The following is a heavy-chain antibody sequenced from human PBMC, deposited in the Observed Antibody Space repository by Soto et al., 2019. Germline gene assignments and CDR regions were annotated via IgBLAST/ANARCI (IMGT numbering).Heavy chain of an antibody. V-gene: IGHV3-48*01. J-gene: IGHJ3*01. D-gene: IGHD3-22*01. Sequence: GGSLRLSCAASGFTFRNYGMNWVRQAPGKWLEWVSYIGIGSSTTYYADSVKGRFTISRDNAKNSLYLQMNSLRAEDTAVYYCARDQLYYNDISGRPLNAFDVWGQGTMVTVSS. CDR2: IGIGSSTT. CDR3: ARDQLYYNDISGRPLNAFDV. CDR1: GFTFRNYG.